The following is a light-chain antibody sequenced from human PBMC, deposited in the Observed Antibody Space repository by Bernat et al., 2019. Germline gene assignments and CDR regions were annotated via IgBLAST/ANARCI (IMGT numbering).Light chain of an antibody. CDR1: QSISIY. V-gene: IGKV1-39*01. CDR3: QQSHTTPYT. J-gene: IGKJ2*01. CDR2: TTS. Sequence: DIQMTQSPSSLSASVGDRVTITCRASQSISIYVNWYQQRPGKAPNLLIYTTSSLQSGVPSRFSGSGSGTDFTLTISSLQPEDFATYYCQQSHTTPYTFGQGTSLEIK.